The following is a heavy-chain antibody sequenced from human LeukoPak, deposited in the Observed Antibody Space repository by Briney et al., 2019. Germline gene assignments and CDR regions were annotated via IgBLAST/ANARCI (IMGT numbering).Heavy chain of an antibody. V-gene: IGHV3-9*01. CDR2: ISWNSGSI. Sequence: GRSLRLSCAASGFTFDDYAMHWVRQAPGKGLEWVSGISWNSGSIGYADSVKGRFTISRDNAKNSLYLQMNSLRAEDTALYYCAKEWLTGVRGYYYYYGMDVWGQGTTVTVSS. J-gene: IGHJ6*02. D-gene: IGHD7-27*01. CDR1: GFTFDDYA. CDR3: AKEWLTGVRGYYYYYGMDV.